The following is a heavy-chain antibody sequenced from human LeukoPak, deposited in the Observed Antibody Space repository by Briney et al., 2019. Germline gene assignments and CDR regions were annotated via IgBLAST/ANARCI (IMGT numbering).Heavy chain of an antibody. J-gene: IGHJ4*02. D-gene: IGHD3-22*01. CDR3: ARRRYDASGYYPSRGRYFDY. CDR2: IFYSGST. Sequence: SETLSLTCTVSGGSISSGSYYWSWIRQPAGKGLEWIGNIFYSGSTYYSPSLRSRVTISLDTSRNQFSLKLNSVTAADTAVYYCARRRYDASGYYPSRGRYFDYWGQGTLVTVSS. V-gene: IGHV4-39*07. CDR1: GGSISSGSYY.